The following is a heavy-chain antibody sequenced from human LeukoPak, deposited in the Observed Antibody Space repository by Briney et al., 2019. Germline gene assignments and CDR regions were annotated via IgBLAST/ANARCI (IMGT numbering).Heavy chain of an antibody. CDR2: IYTSGST. V-gene: IGHV4-4*07. CDR3: ARDRGIVGARDNWFDP. Sequence: PSETLSLTCTVSGGSISSYYWSWIRQPAGKGLEWIGRIYTSGSTNYNPSLKSRVTMSVDTSKNQFSLKLSSVTAADTAVYYCARDRGIVGARDNWFDPWGQGTLVTVSS. J-gene: IGHJ5*02. D-gene: IGHD1-26*01. CDR1: GGSISSYY.